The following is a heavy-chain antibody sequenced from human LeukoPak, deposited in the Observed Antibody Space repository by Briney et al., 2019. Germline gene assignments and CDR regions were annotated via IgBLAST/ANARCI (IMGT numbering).Heavy chain of an antibody. V-gene: IGHV3-23*01. CDR1: GFTFNSYA. CDR2: ICGGGSGT. D-gene: IGHD6-13*01. Sequence: GGSLRLSCAASGFTFNSYAMSWVRQAPGKGLEWVASICGGGSGTFYPDSVKGRFTISRDNSKDTLYLQMNSLRAEDTAVYYCAKDQVIAAAANSDYWGEGTLVTVSS. CDR3: AKDQVIAAAANSDY. J-gene: IGHJ4*02.